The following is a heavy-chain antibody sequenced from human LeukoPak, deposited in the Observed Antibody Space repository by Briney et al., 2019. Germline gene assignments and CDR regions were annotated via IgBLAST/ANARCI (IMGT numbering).Heavy chain of an antibody. CDR1: GGSISSYF. CDR3: ARVGSLSRGRNWVDP. V-gene: IGHV4-4*07. CDR2: IDTSGST. Sequence: SETLSLTCTVSGGSISSYFCSWIRQPAGKGLEWIGRIDTSGSTNYNPSLKSRVTMSVDTSKNQFSLKLSSVTAADTAVYYCARVGSLSRGRNWVDPWGQGALVTASS. J-gene: IGHJ5*02. D-gene: IGHD6-13*01.